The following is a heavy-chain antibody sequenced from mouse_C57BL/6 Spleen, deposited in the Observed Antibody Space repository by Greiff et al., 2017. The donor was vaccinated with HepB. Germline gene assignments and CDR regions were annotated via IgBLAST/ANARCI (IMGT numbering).Heavy chain of an antibody. J-gene: IGHJ1*03. CDR2: IHPNSGST. CDR1: GYTFTSYW. V-gene: IGHV1-64*01. D-gene: IGHD1-1*01. CDR3: ALYYYGSREYFDV. Sequence: QVQLKQPGAELVKPGASVKLSCKASGYTFTSYWMHWVKQRPGQGLEWIGMIHPNSGSTNYNEKFKSKATLTVDKSSSTAYMQLSSLTSEDSAVYYCALYYYGSREYFDVWGTGTTVTVSS.